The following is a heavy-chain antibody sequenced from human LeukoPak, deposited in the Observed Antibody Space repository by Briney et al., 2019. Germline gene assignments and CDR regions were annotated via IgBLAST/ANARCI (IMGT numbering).Heavy chain of an antibody. D-gene: IGHD4-17*01. CDR1: GFSFISYG. CDR2: ISDDGRSK. Sequence: LGGSLRLSCAASGFSFISYGMHWVRQAPGKGLEWVGVISDDGRSKDYADSVKGRFTISRDNSKDTLYLQMNSLRDEDTAVYYCAKRPSDYGDYVSYFDYWGQGTLVTVSS. V-gene: IGHV3-30*18. J-gene: IGHJ4*02. CDR3: AKRPSDYGDYVSYFDY.